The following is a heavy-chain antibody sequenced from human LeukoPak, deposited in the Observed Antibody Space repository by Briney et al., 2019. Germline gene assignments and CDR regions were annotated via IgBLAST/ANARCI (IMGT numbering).Heavy chain of an antibody. CDR1: GYSFTSSW. J-gene: IGHJ6*03. V-gene: IGHV5-51*01. D-gene: IGHD1-1*01. CDR3: ASGNWNTYMDV. Sequence: GESLKISCKGFGYSFTSSWIGWVRQMPGKGLEWMGIIYPGDSDTRYSPSFQGQVTISADKSISTAYLQWSSLKASDTAVYYCASGNWNTYMDVWGTGTTVTVSS. CDR2: IYPGDSDT.